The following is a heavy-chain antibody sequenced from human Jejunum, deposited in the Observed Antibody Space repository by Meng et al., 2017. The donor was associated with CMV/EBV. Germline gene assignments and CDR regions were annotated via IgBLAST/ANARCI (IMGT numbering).Heavy chain of an antibody. CDR2: INSDGRST. V-gene: IGHV3-74*01. D-gene: IGHD2/OR15-2a*01. CDR1: GFTFSNYW. CDR3: ARGIGES. J-gene: IGHJ4*02. Sequence: ACAASGFTFSNYWMHLVHQAPGKGLLWVSRINSDGRSTTYADSVKGRLTISRDNAKNTLYLQMNSLRAEDTAVYYCARGIGESWGQGALVTVSS.